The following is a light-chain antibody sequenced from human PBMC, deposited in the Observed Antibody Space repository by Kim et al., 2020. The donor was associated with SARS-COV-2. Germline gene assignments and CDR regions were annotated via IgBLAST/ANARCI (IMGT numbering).Light chain of an antibody. V-gene: IGKV3-20*01. J-gene: IGKJ2*02. Sequence: SSPGESATPSCRASQSVSSSYLAWYQQKPGQAPRLLIYGACSRATGIPDRFSGSGSGTDFTLTISRLEPEDFAVYYCQQYGSSPWTFGQGTKLEI. CDR1: QSVSSSY. CDR3: QQYGSSPWT. CDR2: GAC.